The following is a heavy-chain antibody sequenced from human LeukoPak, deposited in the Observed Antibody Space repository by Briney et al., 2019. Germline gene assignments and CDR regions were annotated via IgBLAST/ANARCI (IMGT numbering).Heavy chain of an antibody. Sequence: PGGSLRLSCAASRFTFSSYGMHWVRQAPGKGLEWVAFIRYDGSNKYYADSVKGRFTISRDNSKSTLYLQMNSLRAEDTAVYYCAREQQSHRFIFDYWGQGTLVTVSS. J-gene: IGHJ4*02. CDR2: IRYDGSNK. D-gene: IGHD6-13*01. V-gene: IGHV3-30*02. CDR3: AREQQSHRFIFDY. CDR1: RFTFSSYG.